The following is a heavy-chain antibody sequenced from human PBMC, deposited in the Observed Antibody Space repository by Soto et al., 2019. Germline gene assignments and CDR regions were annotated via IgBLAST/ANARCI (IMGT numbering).Heavy chain of an antibody. CDR3: AREGHYSHSTGDYYGNWFDP. J-gene: IGHJ5*02. D-gene: IGHD3-22*01. CDR2: VSYDGTYK. V-gene: IGHV3-30*04. Sequence: SLRLSCETSGLTFSSYALHWVRQAPGKGLKWVAVVSYDGTYKYYADSVKGRFTISRDNSRNTLYLQMNSLTVEDTAVYYCAREGHYSHSTGDYYGNWFDPWGQGTRVTASS. CDR1: GLTFSSYA.